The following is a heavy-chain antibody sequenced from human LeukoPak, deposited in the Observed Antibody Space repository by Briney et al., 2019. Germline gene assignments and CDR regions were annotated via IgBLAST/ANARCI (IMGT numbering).Heavy chain of an antibody. Sequence: GGSLRLSCAASGFTFSSYGMHWVRQVPGKGLEWVAVIWYDGSNKYYADSVKGRFTISRDNSKNTLYLQMNSLRAEDTAVYYCARAPIYDFWSGSFDYWGQGTLVTVSS. CDR1: GFTFSSYG. V-gene: IGHV3-33*01. J-gene: IGHJ4*02. CDR3: ARAPIYDFWSGSFDY. CDR2: IWYDGSNK. D-gene: IGHD3-3*01.